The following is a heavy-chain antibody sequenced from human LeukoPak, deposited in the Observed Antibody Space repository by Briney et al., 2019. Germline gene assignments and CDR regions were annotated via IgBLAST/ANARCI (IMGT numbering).Heavy chain of an antibody. CDR2: IIPIFGTA. Sequence: GASVKVSCKASGGTFSSYAISWVRQAPGRGLEWMGGIIPIFGTANYAQKFQGRVTITADESTSTAYMELSSLRSEDTAVYYCARRGYSYGYGAFDIWGQGTMVTVSS. CDR1: GGTFSSYA. V-gene: IGHV1-69*13. CDR3: ARRGYSYGYGAFDI. D-gene: IGHD5-18*01. J-gene: IGHJ3*02.